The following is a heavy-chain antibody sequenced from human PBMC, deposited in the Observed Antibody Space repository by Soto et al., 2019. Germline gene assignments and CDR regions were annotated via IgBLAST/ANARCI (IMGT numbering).Heavy chain of an antibody. J-gene: IGHJ4*01. V-gene: IGHV3-74*01. CDR3: ARANWNYY. D-gene: IGHD1-7*01. CDR2: IHNDGSTT. CDR1: GFTFSSYW. Sequence: EVQLVESGGGLVQPGGSVRLSCAASGFTFSSYWMHWVRQAPGKGLMWVSRIHNDGSTTRYADSVKGRFTISRDNAKNTLYVQMSSLRVEDTAVYYCARANWNYYWGQGTLVTVSS.